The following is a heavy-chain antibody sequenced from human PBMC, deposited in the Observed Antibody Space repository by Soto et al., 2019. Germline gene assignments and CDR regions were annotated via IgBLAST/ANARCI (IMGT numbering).Heavy chain of an antibody. V-gene: IGHV4-59*01. Sequence: SETLSLTCTVSGDSINNYYWTWIRQPPGKGLEWIGYIYDSGSTSYNPSLKSRLTISVDTSKNQFSLRLKSVTAADTAVYYCARGTKYYYQGMDVWGQGTTVTVSS. CDR1: GDSINNYY. CDR3: ARGTKYYYQGMDV. J-gene: IGHJ6*02. CDR2: IYDSGST.